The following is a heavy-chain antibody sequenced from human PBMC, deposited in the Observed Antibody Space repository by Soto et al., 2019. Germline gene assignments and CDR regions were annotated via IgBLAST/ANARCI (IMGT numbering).Heavy chain of an antibody. D-gene: IGHD2-2*01. V-gene: IGHV4-30-2*01. J-gene: IGHJ4*02. CDR1: RGSIISGGYS. Sequence: TLSLTCAVSRGSIISGGYSWSWIRQPPGKGXEWIGXMYHSGTTYYXXSLKSRVXXXIETSKNKFSLKISSVPAADTAVYYCDRVPDYWGQGILVTATS. CDR3: DRVPDY. CDR2: MYHSGTT.